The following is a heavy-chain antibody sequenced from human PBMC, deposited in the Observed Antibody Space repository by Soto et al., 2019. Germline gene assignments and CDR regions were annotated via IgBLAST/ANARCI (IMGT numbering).Heavy chain of an antibody. CDR3: ARQGYSPELIDC. V-gene: IGHV4-39*01. CDR2: VSYSGNT. Sequence: SETLSLTCSVSGGSISSSSYYWGWIRQPTGKGLEWIGGVSYSGNTYYNPSLKSRVTMSVDTSKNHFSLKLSSVTAADTAVYYCARQGYSPELIDCWGQGTLVTVSS. J-gene: IGHJ4*02. CDR1: GGSISSSSYY. D-gene: IGHD2-21*01.